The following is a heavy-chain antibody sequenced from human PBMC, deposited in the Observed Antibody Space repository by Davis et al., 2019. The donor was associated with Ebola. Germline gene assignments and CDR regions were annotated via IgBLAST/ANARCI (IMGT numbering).Heavy chain of an antibody. CDR2: IASGYTYT. CDR3: AREGRGSAIDL. J-gene: IGHJ5*02. V-gene: IGHV3-48*03. D-gene: IGHD3-10*01. Sequence: GGSLRLSCAASGFTFYRYEMNWVRQAPGKGLEWVSYIASGYTYTNYADSVKGRFTISRDNARDTLFLQMTSLRDEDTAIYYCAREGRGSAIDLWGQGTLVTVSS. CDR1: GFTFYRYE.